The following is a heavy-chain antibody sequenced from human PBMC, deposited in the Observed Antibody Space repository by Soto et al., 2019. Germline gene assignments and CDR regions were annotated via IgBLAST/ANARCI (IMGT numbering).Heavy chain of an antibody. CDR3: ARDPYGDYVGGVFEY. CDR1: GYTFISYG. Sequence: QVKLVQSGAEVKKPGASVKVSCKASGYTFISYGISWVRQAPGQGLEWMGWISPYNGNTNYVQKVQGRVTMTTDTSTRTAYMELRSLRSDDTAVYYCARDPYGDYVGGVFEYWGQGTLVTVSS. J-gene: IGHJ4*02. V-gene: IGHV1-18*04. D-gene: IGHD4-17*01. CDR2: ISPYNGNT.